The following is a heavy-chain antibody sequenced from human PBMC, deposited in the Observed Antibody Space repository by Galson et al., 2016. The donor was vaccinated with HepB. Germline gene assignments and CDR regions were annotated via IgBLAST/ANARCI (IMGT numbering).Heavy chain of an antibody. J-gene: IGHJ5*02. D-gene: IGHD1-14*01. V-gene: IGHV4-59*02. Sequence: SETLSLTCSVSGVSVTSHYWSWIRLAPGKGLEWIANVFHTGSTTYNPSLNNRAPISLDASMNRFSLESVSVSAADTAVYYWARGGGSPYHDHEFDNWGQGTLVTVSS. CDR3: ARGGGSPYHDHEFDN. CDR2: VFHTGST. CDR1: GVSVTSHY.